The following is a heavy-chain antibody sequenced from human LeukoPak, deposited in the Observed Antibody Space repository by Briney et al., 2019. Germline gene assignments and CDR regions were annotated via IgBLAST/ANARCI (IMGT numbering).Heavy chain of an antibody. V-gene: IGHV3-23*01. Sequence: PGGSLRLSCEASGFTFSNAWMNWVRQAPGKGLEWVSAISGSGGSTYYADSVKGRFTISRDNSKNTLYLQMNSLRAEDTAVYYCAKLGREITMIVHDYWGQGTLVTVSS. J-gene: IGHJ4*02. CDR3: AKLGREITMIVHDY. CDR1: GFTFSNAW. D-gene: IGHD3-22*01. CDR2: ISGSGGST.